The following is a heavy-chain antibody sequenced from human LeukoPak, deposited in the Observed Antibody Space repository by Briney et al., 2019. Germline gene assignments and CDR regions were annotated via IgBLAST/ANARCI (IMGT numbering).Heavy chain of an antibody. CDR3: ANSAGYSSSWYTY. CDR1: GFTFSSYG. Sequence: GGSLRLSCAASGFTFSSYGMSWVRQAPGKGLEWVSAISGSGGSTYYADSVKGRFTISRDNSKNTLYLQMNSLRAEDTAVYYCANSAGYSSSWYTYWGQGTLVTVSS. CDR2: ISGSGGST. J-gene: IGHJ4*02. D-gene: IGHD6-13*01. V-gene: IGHV3-23*01.